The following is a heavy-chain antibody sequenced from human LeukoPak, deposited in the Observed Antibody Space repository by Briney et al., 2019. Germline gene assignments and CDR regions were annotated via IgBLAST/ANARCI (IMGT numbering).Heavy chain of an antibody. CDR3: ARGQSQTGEAGRWYFDL. CDR2: INPNSGGT. Sequence: ASVTVSFTDPVYKFTGFYIHWVRQAPGQGLEWMGWINPNSGGTKYAQKFQGRVTMTRDTSISTADMELNRLTSDDTAVYFCARGQSQTGEAGRWYFDLWGRGTLVTVSS. CDR1: VYKFTGFY. V-gene: IGHV1-2*02. J-gene: IGHJ2*01. D-gene: IGHD7-27*01.